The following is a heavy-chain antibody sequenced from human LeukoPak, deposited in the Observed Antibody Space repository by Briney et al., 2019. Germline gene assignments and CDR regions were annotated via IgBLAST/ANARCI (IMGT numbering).Heavy chain of an antibody. V-gene: IGHV3-53*01. Sequence: GGSLRLSCEVSGFAVSYSYMSWVRQAPGKGLEWVSVIYSGGSTYYADSVKGRFTISRDNSKNTLYLQMNSLRAEDTAVFYCARGPSMGSGGSCYRCDWFDPWGQGTLVTVSS. J-gene: IGHJ5*02. CDR2: IYSGGST. CDR3: ARGPSMGSGGSCYRCDWFDP. D-gene: IGHD2-15*01. CDR1: GFAVSYSY.